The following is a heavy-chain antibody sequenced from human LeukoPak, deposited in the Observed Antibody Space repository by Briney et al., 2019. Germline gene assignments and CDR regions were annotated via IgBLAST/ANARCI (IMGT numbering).Heavy chain of an antibody. Sequence: GGSLRLSCAASGFTFSSYAMSWVRQSSGKGLEWVSAISGSGGSTYYADSVKGRFTISRDNSKNTLYLQMNSLRAEDTAVYYCAKAVVLRSDYWGQGTLVTVSS. CDR2: ISGSGGST. V-gene: IGHV3-23*01. J-gene: IGHJ4*02. CDR1: GFTFSSYA. CDR3: AKAVVLRSDY. D-gene: IGHD3-3*01.